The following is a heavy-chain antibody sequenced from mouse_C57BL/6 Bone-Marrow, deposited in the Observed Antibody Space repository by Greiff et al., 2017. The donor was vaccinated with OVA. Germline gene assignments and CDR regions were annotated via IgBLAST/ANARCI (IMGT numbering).Heavy chain of an antibody. Sequence: QVQLQQSGPELVKPGASVKISCKASGYAFSSSWMNWVKQRPGKGLGWIGGIYPGDGDTNYNGKFKGKATLTADKSSSTAYMQLSSLTSEDSAVYFCARENYGSSPFAYWGQGTLVTVSA. J-gene: IGHJ3*01. V-gene: IGHV1-82*01. CDR1: GYAFSSSW. CDR2: IYPGDGDT. D-gene: IGHD1-1*01. CDR3: ARENYGSSPFAY.